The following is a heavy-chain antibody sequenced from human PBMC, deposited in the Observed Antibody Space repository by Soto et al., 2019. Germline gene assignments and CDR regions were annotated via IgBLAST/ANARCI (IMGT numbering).Heavy chain of an antibody. CDR3: ARDSGYSYGPTDY. D-gene: IGHD5-18*01. V-gene: IGHV3-48*02. CDR1: GFTFSSYS. J-gene: IGHJ4*02. CDR2: ISSSSSTI. Sequence: EVQLVESGGGLVQPGGSLRLSCAASGFTFSSYSMNWVRQAPGKGLEWVSYISSSSSTIYYADSVKGRFTISRDNAKNSLDLQMNSLRDEGTAVYYCARDSGYSYGPTDYWGQGTLVTVSS.